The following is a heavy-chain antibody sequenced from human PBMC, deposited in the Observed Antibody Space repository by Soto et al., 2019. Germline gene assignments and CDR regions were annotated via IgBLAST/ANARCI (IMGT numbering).Heavy chain of an antibody. CDR1: GCSISSGGYS. CDR2: IYHSGST. CDR3: ARGSSGYPYYFDY. D-gene: IGHD3-22*01. Sequence: PPETPSLTCAVSGCSISSGGYSWSWIRQPPGKGLEWIGYIYHSGSTYYNPSLKSRVTISVDRSKNQFSLKLSSVTAADTAVYYCARGSSGYPYYFDYWGQGTLVTGS. V-gene: IGHV4-30-2*01. J-gene: IGHJ4*02.